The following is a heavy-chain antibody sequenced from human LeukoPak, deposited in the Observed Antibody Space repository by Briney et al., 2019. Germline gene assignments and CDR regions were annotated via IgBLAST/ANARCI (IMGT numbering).Heavy chain of an antibody. J-gene: IGHJ3*02. V-gene: IGHV1-8*03. CDR1: GYTFNSYD. D-gene: IGHD3-22*01. Sequence: ASVKVSCKAPGYTFNSYDINWMRQATGQGLEWMGWMNPKSGITFYAQKFHGRVTITRNTSISTAYMELSSLRSEDTAVYYCAREANYYDSSGYPYDAFDIWGQGTMVTVSS. CDR2: MNPKSGIT. CDR3: AREANYYDSSGYPYDAFDI.